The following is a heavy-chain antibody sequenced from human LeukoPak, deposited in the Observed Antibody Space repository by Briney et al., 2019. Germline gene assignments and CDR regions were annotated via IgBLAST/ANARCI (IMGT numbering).Heavy chain of an antibody. D-gene: IGHD1-1*01. CDR3: ARGNNWNDVDY. Sequence: GASVKVSCKASGGTFSSYAISWVRQAPGQGLEWMGWINPNSGGTNYAQKFQGRVTMTRDTSISTAYMELSRLRSDDTAVYYCARGNNWNDVDYWGQGTLVTVSS. CDR2: INPNSGGT. CDR1: GGTFSSYA. J-gene: IGHJ4*02. V-gene: IGHV1-2*02.